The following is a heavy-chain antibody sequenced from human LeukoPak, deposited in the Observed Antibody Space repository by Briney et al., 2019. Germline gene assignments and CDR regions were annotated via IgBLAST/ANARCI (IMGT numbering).Heavy chain of an antibody. V-gene: IGHV4-59*11. D-gene: IGHD5-18*01. CDR3: ARSGYSYGADAFDI. CDR1: GGSISSHY. CDR2: IYYSGGT. J-gene: IGHJ3*02. Sequence: SETLSLTCTVSGGSISSHYWSWIRQPPGKGLEWIGYIYYSGGTNYNPSLESRLTISVDTSKNQFSLKLSSVTAADTAVYYCARSGYSYGADAFDIWGQGTMVTVSS.